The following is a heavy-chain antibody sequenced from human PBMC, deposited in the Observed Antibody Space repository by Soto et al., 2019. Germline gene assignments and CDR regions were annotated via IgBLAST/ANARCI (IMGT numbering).Heavy chain of an antibody. D-gene: IGHD6-13*01. J-gene: IGHJ4*02. CDR2: ISAYNGNT. CDR3: ARDAAAGLNDY. CDR1: GYTLTRYD. Sequence: QVQLVQSGAEVKKPGASVKVSCKASGYTLTRYDVSWVRQAPGQGLEWMGWISAYNGNTNYAQKLQGRVTMTTDTSTSTAYMELRSLRADDTAVYYCARDAAAGLNDYWGQGTLVTVSS. V-gene: IGHV1-18*01.